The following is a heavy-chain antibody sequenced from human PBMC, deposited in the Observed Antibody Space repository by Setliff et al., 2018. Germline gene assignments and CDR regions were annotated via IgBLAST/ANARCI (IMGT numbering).Heavy chain of an antibody. J-gene: IGHJ4*02. D-gene: IGHD6-13*01. Sequence: GGSLRLPCAASGFSFSSYWMTWVRQAPGKGLEWVANIKQDGSDKYYVDSVKGRFTISRDNAKNSLYLQMNSLRAADTAVYYCAKGSSSWQPHPPALDYWGQGTLVTVSS. CDR2: IKQDGSDK. CDR3: AKGSSSWQPHPPALDY. CDR1: GFSFSSYW. V-gene: IGHV3-7*03.